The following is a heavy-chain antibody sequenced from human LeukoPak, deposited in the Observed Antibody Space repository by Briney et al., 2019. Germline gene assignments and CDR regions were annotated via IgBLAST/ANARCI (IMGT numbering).Heavy chain of an antibody. CDR1: GGSMFNYY. CDR3: ARGVVVVPAPGLGYNWFDT. Sequence: PSETLSLTCTVSGGSMFNYYWSWIRQPAGKGLEWIGRIYTSGSTNYNSSLKSRVTFSIDPSKNQFSLKLQSVTAADTAVYYCARGVVVVPAPGLGYNWFDTGGQGTLVTVSS. CDR2: IYTSGST. J-gene: IGHJ5*02. V-gene: IGHV4-4*07. D-gene: IGHD2-2*01.